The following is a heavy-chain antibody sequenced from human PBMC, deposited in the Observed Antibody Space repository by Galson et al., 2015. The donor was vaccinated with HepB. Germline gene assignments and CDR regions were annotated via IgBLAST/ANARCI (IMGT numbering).Heavy chain of an antibody. CDR1: GGTFSSYA. CDR3: ATVKSRPDAEVLWY. D-gene: IGHD2-21*01. V-gene: IGHV1-69*04. Sequence: SVKVSCKASGGTFSSYAISWVRQAPGQGLEWMGRIIPILGIANYAQKFQGRVTITADKSTSTAYMELSSLRSEDTAVYYCATVKSRPDAEVLWYWGQGTLVTVSS. CDR2: IIPILGIA. J-gene: IGHJ4*02.